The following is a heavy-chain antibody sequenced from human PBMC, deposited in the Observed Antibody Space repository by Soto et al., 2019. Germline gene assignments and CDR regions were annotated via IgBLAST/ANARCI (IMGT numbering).Heavy chain of an antibody. V-gene: IGHV5-51*01. CDR3: ARAWSSSCNAFDI. J-gene: IGHJ3*02. CDR2: IYPGDSDT. D-gene: IGHD6-13*01. CDR1: GYSFTSYC. Sequence: GESLNISCKASGYSFTSYCIGWVRQMPGKGLEWMGIIYPGDSDTRYSPSFQGQVTISADKSISTAYLQWSSLKASDTAMYYCARAWSSSCNAFDIWGQGTMVTVSS.